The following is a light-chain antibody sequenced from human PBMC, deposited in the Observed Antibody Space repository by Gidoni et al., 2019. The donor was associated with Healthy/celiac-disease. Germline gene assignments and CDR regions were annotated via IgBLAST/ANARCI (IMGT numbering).Light chain of an antibody. CDR3: QQYDNLPLYT. CDR1: QDISNY. V-gene: IGKV1-33*01. CDR2: DAS. J-gene: IGKJ2*01. Sequence: DIQMTQSPSSLSASVGDRVTITCQASQDISNYLNWYQQKPGKAPTLLIYDASNLETGVPSRFSVSGSGTYFTFTISSLQPEDIETYYCQQYDNLPLYTFXXXTKXEIK.